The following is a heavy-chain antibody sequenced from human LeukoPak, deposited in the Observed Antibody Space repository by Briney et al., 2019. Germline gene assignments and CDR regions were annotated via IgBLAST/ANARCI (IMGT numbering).Heavy chain of an antibody. Sequence: GASVKVSCKASGYTFTSYYMHWVRQAPGQGLEWMGIINPSGGSTSYAQKFQGRVTMTRDTSTSTVYMELSSLRSEDTAVYYCARTEEHCGWYEPPLYFDYWGQGTLVTVSS. D-gene: IGHD6-19*01. CDR3: ARTEEHCGWYEPPLYFDY. CDR2: INPSGGST. J-gene: IGHJ4*02. V-gene: IGHV1-46*01. CDR1: GYTFTSYY.